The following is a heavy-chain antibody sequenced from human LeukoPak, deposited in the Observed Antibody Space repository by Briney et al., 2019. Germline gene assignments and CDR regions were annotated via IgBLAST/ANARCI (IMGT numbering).Heavy chain of an antibody. V-gene: IGHV3-23*01. J-gene: IGHJ4*02. CDR2: IRGNGGST. D-gene: IGHD3-22*01. CDR3: AKDLVHYYYSSGYLDY. CDR1: GFTFSCYG. Sequence: PGGSLRLSCAASGFTFSCYGMSWVRQAPGKGLGWVSSIRGNGGSTYYADSVKGRFSISRDNSKKKLYLQMNSLRAEDKAVYYCAKDLVHYYYSSGYLDYWGQGTMVTVSS.